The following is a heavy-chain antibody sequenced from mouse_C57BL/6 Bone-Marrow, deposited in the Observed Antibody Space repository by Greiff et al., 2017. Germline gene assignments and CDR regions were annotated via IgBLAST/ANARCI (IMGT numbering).Heavy chain of an antibody. CDR2: IYPSDSET. CDR1: GYTFTSYW. V-gene: IGHV1-61*01. CDR3: ARIYYDYDGRNYYAMDY. Sequence: QVQLQQPGAELVRPGSSVKLSCKASGYTFTSYWMDWVKQRPGQGLEWIGNIYPSDSETHYNQKFKDKATLTVDKSSSTAYMQLSSLTSEDSAVYYCARIYYDYDGRNYYAMDYWGQGTSVTVSS. J-gene: IGHJ4*01. D-gene: IGHD2-4*01.